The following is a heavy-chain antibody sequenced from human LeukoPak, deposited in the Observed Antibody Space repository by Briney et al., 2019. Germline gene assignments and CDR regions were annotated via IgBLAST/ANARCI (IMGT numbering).Heavy chain of an antibody. CDR3: ARVSSGWAFDY. CDR1: GFTFSGYS. D-gene: IGHD6-19*01. J-gene: IGHJ4*02. CDR2: ISSGSGSI. Sequence: GGSLRLSCAASGFTFSGYSMNWVRRAPGKGLEWVSYISSGSGSIYYADSVKGRFTISRDNAKNSVYLQMNSLRDEDTAVYYCARVSSGWAFDYWGQGTLVTVSS. V-gene: IGHV3-48*02.